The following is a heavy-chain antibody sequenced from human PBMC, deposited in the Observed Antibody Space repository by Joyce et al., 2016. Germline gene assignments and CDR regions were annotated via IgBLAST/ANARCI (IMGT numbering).Heavy chain of an antibody. D-gene: IGHD6-19*01. V-gene: IGHV4-34*02. CDR1: GGPFRGFL. Sequence: QVQLQQWGAGLLKPSETLSLTCGVNGGPFRGFLWTWVRQPPGEGLQWIGDVNTSGATNYNRSLKSRVTISVDTSKNQFSLTLTSITAADTAMYYCARSQWLAPLMYWGQGSLVAVSS. CDR3: ARSQWLAPLMY. CDR2: VNTSGAT. J-gene: IGHJ4*02.